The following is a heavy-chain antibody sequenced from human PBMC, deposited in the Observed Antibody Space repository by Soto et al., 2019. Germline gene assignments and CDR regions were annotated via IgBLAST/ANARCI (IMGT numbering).Heavy chain of an antibody. V-gene: IGHV3-33*01. CDR2: IWYDGSNK. CDR3: ARDPREYTGTTVKTGMEHVYGYFDL. Sequence: QVQLVESGGGVVQPGRSLRLSCAASGFTFSSYGMHWVRQAPGKGLEWVAVIWYDGSNKYYADSVKGRFTISRDNSKNTLYLQMNSLRAEDTAVYYCARDPREYTGTTVKTGMEHVYGYFDLWGRGTLVTVSS. D-gene: IGHD1-7*01. CDR1: GFTFSSYG. J-gene: IGHJ2*01.